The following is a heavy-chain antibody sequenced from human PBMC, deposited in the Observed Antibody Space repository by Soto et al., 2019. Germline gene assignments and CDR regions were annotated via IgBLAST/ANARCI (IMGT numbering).Heavy chain of an antibody. CDR2: IYNSGST. J-gene: IGHJ4*02. D-gene: IGHD2-15*01. CDR1: GGSISSSTYY. Sequence: QLQLQESGPGLVKPSETLSLTCTVSGGSISSSTYYWGWIRQPPGKGLEWIGSIYNSGSTYYNPSLMGRITISLDAAKNQFSLKLSSVTAADAAVYSCASQSVVVVVAATHYWGQGTLVTVSS. V-gene: IGHV4-39*01. CDR3: ASQSVVVVVAATHY.